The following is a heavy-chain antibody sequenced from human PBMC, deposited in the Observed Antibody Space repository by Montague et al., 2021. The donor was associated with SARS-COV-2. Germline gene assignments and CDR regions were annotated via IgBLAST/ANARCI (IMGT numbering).Heavy chain of an antibody. CDR3: ARVGRQQLVRLSGMDV. Sequence: CAISGDSVSSNSAAWNWLRQSPSRGLEWLGRTYYRSKWYNDYALALKXXITIHPDTSRNQFSLKLSSVTAADTAVYYCARVGRQQLVRLSGMDVWGQGTTVTVSS. CDR1: GDSVSSNSAA. CDR2: TYYRSKWYN. J-gene: IGHJ6*02. D-gene: IGHD6-13*01. V-gene: IGHV6-1*01.